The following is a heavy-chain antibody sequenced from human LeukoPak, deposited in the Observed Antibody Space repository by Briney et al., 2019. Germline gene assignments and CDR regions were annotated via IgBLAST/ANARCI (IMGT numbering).Heavy chain of an antibody. D-gene: IGHD3-22*01. CDR3: GRLDDYDYSAW. V-gene: IGHV4-38-2*02. CDR1: GYSISSGYY. CDR2: IYYNGNT. J-gene: IGHJ4*02. Sequence: SETLSLTCTVSGYSISSGYYWGWIRQPPGKGLEWIGSIYYNGNTYYNPSLKSRVTISVDTSKNQFSLKLNSVTAADTAVYFCGRLDDYDYSAWWGQGILVTVSS.